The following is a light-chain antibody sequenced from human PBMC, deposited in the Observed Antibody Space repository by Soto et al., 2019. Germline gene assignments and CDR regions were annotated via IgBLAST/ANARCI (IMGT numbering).Light chain of an antibody. CDR3: QSYDSGLGGLHVI. Sequence: SVLTQPPSVPGAPGQRVTISCTGSPSNIGAGYDVHWYQQFPGTAPKLLIYGNTNQASGVPARFSASKSGTSASLSITGLQTEDEADYYCQSYDSGLGGLHVIFGGGTKLTVL. CDR1: PSNIGAGYD. V-gene: IGLV1-40*01. CDR2: GNT. J-gene: IGLJ2*01.